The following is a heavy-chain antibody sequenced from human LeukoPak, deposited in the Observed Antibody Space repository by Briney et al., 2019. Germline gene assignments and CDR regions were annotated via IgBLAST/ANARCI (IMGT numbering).Heavy chain of an antibody. J-gene: IGHJ4*02. CDR2: ISWNSGSI. Sequence: GGSLRLSCAASGLTFDDYAMHWVRQAPGKGLEWVSGISWNSGSIGYADSVKGRFTISRDNAKNSLYLQMNSPRAEDTALYYCAKTARTRAYYFDYWGQGTLVTVSS. V-gene: IGHV3-9*01. D-gene: IGHD5-18*01. CDR3: AKTARTRAYYFDY. CDR1: GLTFDDYA.